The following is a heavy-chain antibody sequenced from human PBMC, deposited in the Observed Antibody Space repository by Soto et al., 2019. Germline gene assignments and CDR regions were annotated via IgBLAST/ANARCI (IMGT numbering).Heavy chain of an antibody. D-gene: IGHD2-2*02. CDR3: AKDRGYCSSTSCYMGDYYYYGMDV. J-gene: IGHJ6*02. Sequence: GGSLRLSCAASGFTFSSYAMHWVRQAPGKGLEWVAVISYDGSNKYYADSVKGRFTISRDNSKNTLYLQMNSLRAEDTAVYYCAKDRGYCSSTSCYMGDYYYYGMDVWGQGTTVTVSS. CDR1: GFTFSSYA. V-gene: IGHV3-30-3*01. CDR2: ISYDGSNK.